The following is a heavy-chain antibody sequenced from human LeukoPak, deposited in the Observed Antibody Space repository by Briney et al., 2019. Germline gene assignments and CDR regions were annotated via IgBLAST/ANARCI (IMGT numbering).Heavy chain of an antibody. J-gene: IGHJ3*02. D-gene: IGHD3-22*01. V-gene: IGHV1-18*01. CDR3: ARGGPAPHRITLIVVASSTDAFDI. Sequence: GALVKVSCKASGYTFTSYGISWVRQAPGQGLEWMGWISAYNGDTNYAQKLQGRVTITTDTSTSTAYMELRSLRSDDTAVYYCARGGPAPHRITLIVVASSTDAFDIWGQGTMVTVSS. CDR2: ISAYNGDT. CDR1: GYTFTSYG.